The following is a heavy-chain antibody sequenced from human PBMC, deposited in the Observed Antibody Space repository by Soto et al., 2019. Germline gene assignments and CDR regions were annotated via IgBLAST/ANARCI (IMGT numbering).Heavy chain of an antibody. J-gene: IGHJ4*02. V-gene: IGHV3-30*18. D-gene: IGHD3-22*01. CDR3: AKNYYDSSGYYSFGY. Sequence: QVQLVESGGGVVQPGRSLRLSCAASGFTFSSYGMHWVRQAPGKGLEWVAVISYDGSNKYYADSVKGRFTISRDNSKNTLYLQMNSLRAEDTAVYYCAKNYYDSSGYYSFGYWGQGTLVTVSS. CDR1: GFTFSSYG. CDR2: ISYDGSNK.